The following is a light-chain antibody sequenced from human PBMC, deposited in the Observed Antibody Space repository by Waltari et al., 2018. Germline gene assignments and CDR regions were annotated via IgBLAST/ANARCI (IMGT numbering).Light chain of an antibody. CDR3: QTWGTGMV. CDR1: SGHSNSA. CDR2: VKNDGSH. Sequence: HLVLTQSPSASASLGASVKLTCTLSSGHSNSALPWPQQQPEKGPRYLIKVKNDGSHSKGDGVPDRFSGSSSGAERYLTISSLQSEDEADYYCQTWGTGMVFGGGTKLTVL. V-gene: IGLV4-69*01. J-gene: IGLJ2*01.